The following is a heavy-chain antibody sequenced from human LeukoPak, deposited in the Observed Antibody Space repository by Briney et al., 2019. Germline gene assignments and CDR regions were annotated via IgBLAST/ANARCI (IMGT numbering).Heavy chain of an antibody. CDR2: ISSSGSTM. J-gene: IGHJ5*02. CDR1: GFTFSSYE. Sequence: PGGSLRLSCAASGFTFSSYEMNWVRQAPGKGLEWVSYISSSGSTMYYADSVKGRFTISRDNAKNSLYLQMNSLRAEDTAVYYCARVLRYYSSGWTFDPWGQGTLVTVSS. D-gene: IGHD6-19*01. V-gene: IGHV3-48*03. CDR3: ARVLRYYSSGWTFDP.